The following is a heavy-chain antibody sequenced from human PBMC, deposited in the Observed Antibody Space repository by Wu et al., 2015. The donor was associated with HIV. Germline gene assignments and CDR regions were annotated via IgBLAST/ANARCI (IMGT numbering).Heavy chain of an antibody. D-gene: IGHD2-2*01. V-gene: IGHV1-8*01. CDR3: ARGPATDLDAFDI. Sequence: QVQLVQSGAEVEKPGASVKVSCKASGYTFTSYDINWVRQAPGQGLEWMGWMNPNSGNTGYAQKFQGRVTMTRSTSIRTAYMEVSSLRSEDTAVYYCARGPATDLDAFDIWGQGTMVTVSS. CDR1: GYTFTSYD. J-gene: IGHJ3*02. CDR2: MNPNSGNT.